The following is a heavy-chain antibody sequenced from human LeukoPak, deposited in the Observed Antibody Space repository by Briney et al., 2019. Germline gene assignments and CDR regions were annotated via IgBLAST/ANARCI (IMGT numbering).Heavy chain of an antibody. V-gene: IGHV4-4*07. CDR1: GGSISSYY. CDR3: ARDEPDSSSWYGDAFDI. CDR2: IYTSGST. Sequence: SETLSLTCTVSGGSISSYYWSWIRQPAGKGLEWIGRIYTSGSTNYNPSLKSRVTMSVDTSKNQFSLKLSSVTAADTAIYYCARDEPDSSSWYGDAFDIWGQGTLVTVSS. D-gene: IGHD6-13*01. J-gene: IGHJ3*02.